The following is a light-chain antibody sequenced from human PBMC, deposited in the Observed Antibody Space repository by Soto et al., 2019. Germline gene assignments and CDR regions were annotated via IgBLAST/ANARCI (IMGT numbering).Light chain of an antibody. Sequence: EIVFTQSPVTLSLPPGERATLSCRASQSVSSSYLAWYQQKSGQAPRLLIYGASSRATGIPDRFSGSGSGTDFTLTISRLEPEDFAVYYCQQYGSSPSWTFGQGTKVDIK. J-gene: IGKJ1*01. CDR1: QSVSSSY. CDR2: GAS. V-gene: IGKV3-20*01. CDR3: QQYGSSPSWT.